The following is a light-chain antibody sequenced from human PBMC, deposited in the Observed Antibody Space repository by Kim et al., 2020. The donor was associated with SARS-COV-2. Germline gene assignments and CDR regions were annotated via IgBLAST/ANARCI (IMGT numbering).Light chain of an antibody. Sequence: DIQMTQSPSSVSTYVGDRVTITCRASQGISYWLAWYQQKPRKAPKLLIYSTSSLESGVPSRFSGSGSGTDFTLTISSLQPEDIATYYCQQANSFPFTFGGGTKVEIK. CDR1: QGISYW. V-gene: IGKV1-12*01. J-gene: IGKJ4*01. CDR3: QQANSFPFT. CDR2: STS.